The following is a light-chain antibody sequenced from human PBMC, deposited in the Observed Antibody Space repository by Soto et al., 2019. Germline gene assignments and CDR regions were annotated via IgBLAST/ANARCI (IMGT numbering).Light chain of an antibody. Sequence: DIQMTQSPSTLSASVGDRVTITCRASQSISSWLAWYQQKPGKAPKLLIYDASSLESGVPSRFSGSGSGTEFTLTISSLQPEDVGTYYCQQYNSYSPWTFGQGTKVEIK. V-gene: IGKV1-5*01. J-gene: IGKJ1*01. CDR3: QQYNSYSPWT. CDR1: QSISSW. CDR2: DAS.